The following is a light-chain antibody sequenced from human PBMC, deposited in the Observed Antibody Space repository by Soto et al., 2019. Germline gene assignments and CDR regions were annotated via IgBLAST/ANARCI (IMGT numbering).Light chain of an antibody. CDR2: GAS. V-gene: IGKV3-15*01. CDR3: QQYNNWPPYT. Sequence: EIVITQSPATLSVSPGERATLCCRASQSVGSGLSWYQQKPGQAPRLLIYGASTRATGIPARFSGSGSGTEFTLTISSLQSEDYAVYYCQQYNNWPPYTFGQGTKVDIK. CDR1: QSVGSG. J-gene: IGKJ2*01.